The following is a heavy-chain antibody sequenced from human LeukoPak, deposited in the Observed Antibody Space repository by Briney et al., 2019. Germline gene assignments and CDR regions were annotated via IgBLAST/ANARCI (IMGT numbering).Heavy chain of an antibody. CDR3: ARGDSSNYDHTFDF. J-gene: IGHJ3*01. D-gene: IGHD6-13*01. Sequence: PGGSLRLSCAASGFTFSSYWMHWVRQAPGKGLVWVSRIKSDGSSTSYADSVKGRFTISRDNAKNTLYLQMNSLRAEDTAVYYCARGDSSNYDHTFDFWGPGTLVTVSS. V-gene: IGHV3-74*01. CDR2: IKSDGSST. CDR1: GFTFSSYW.